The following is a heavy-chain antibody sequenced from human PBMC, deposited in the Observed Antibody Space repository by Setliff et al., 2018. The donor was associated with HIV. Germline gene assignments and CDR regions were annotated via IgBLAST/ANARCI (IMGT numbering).Heavy chain of an antibody. Sequence: KPSETLSLTCGVSGDSISTYYWSWIRQPPGKGLEWIGYIYTSGSTNYNPSLKSRVTISKDTSKNHFSLKLTSVTAADTAVYYCARGLTRGGYYYYFYMAVWGKGTTVTVSS. D-gene: IGHD7-27*01. V-gene: IGHV4-4*08. CDR2: IYTSGST. CDR3: ARGLTRGGYYYYFYMAV. CDR1: GDSISTYY. J-gene: IGHJ6*03.